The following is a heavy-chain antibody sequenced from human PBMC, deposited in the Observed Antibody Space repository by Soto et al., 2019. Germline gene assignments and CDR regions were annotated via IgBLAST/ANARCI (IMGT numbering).Heavy chain of an antibody. CDR1: GYTFTGYY. Sequence: QVQLVQSGAEVKKPGASVKVSCQASGYTFTGYYMHWVRQAPGQGLEWMGWINPNSGGTNYAQKFQARVTMTRDTSISTAYMELSRLRSDDTAVYYCAREVVEMATIYDYWGQGTLVTVSS. J-gene: IGHJ4*02. D-gene: IGHD5-12*01. V-gene: IGHV1-2*02. CDR2: INPNSGGT. CDR3: AREVVEMATIYDY.